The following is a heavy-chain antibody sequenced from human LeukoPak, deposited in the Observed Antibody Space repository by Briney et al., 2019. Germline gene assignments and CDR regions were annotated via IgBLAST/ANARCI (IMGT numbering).Heavy chain of an antibody. CDR3: AKPARTDYADY. CDR2: INGSGDKT. Sequence: GGSLRLSCAASGFTLSNYAMNWVRQAPGKGLEWVSSINGSGDKTYYADSVKGRFTISRDNSKNTLYLQMNSLTAEDTAVYYCAKPARTDYADYWGQGTLVTVSS. D-gene: IGHD1-14*01. V-gene: IGHV3-23*01. CDR1: GFTLSNYA. J-gene: IGHJ4*02.